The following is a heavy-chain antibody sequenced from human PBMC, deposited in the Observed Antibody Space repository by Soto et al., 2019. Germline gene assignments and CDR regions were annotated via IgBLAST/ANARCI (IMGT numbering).Heavy chain of an antibody. CDR2: ISGSGGST. Sequence: GGSLRLSCAASGFTFSSYAMSWVRQAPGKGLEWVSAISGSGGSTYYADSVKGRFTISRDNAKNTLYLQMNSLRAEDTAVYYCAKVRIPVTVTDNAFDIWGQGTMVTVSS. CDR3: AKVRIPVTVTDNAFDI. D-gene: IGHD4-17*01. J-gene: IGHJ3*02. CDR1: GFTFSSYA. V-gene: IGHV3-23*01.